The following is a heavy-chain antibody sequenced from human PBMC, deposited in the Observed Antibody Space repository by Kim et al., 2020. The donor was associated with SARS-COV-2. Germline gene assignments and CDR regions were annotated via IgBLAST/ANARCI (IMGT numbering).Heavy chain of an antibody. CDR1: GFTFSTYT. D-gene: IGHD4-17*01. V-gene: IGHV3-21*01. Sequence: GGSLRLSCAASGFTFSTYTLNWVRQAPGKGLEWVSSITSSSSYIYYADSVKARFTISRDNGKNSLYLQMNSLRAEDTAVYYCARDRGGDYNRVFDYWGQGTLVNVSS. J-gene: IGHJ4*02. CDR3: ARDRGGDYNRVFDY. CDR2: ITSSSSYI.